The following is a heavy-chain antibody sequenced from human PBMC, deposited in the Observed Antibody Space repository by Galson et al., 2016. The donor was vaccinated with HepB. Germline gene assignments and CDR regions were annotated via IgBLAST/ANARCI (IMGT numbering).Heavy chain of an antibody. CDR3: ARGGDSSGWYEVIF. D-gene: IGHD6-19*01. J-gene: IGHJ4*02. V-gene: IGHV1-69*13. Sequence: SVKVSCKASGGTLRNYAISWVRQAPGQGLEWMGGIIPIYGTTNYAQKFQGRVTITADESTSTAYMDLSSLRFEDTALYYCARGGDSSGWYEVIFWGQGTLVTVSS. CDR2: IIPIYGTT. CDR1: GGTLRNYA.